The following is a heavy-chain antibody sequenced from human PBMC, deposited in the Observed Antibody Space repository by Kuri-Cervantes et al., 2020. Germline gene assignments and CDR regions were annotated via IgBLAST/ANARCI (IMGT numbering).Heavy chain of an antibody. Sequence: ASVKVSCKASGGTFSSYAISWVRQAPGQGLEWMGWISAYNGNTNYAQKLQGRVTMTTDTSTSTAYMELRSLRSDDTAVYYCARGMLGGYIWGSYWDWGQGTLVTVSS. V-gene: IGHV1-18*01. J-gene: IGHJ4*02. CDR3: ARGMLGGYIWGSYWD. CDR1: GGTFSSYA. D-gene: IGHD3-16*01. CDR2: ISAYNGNT.